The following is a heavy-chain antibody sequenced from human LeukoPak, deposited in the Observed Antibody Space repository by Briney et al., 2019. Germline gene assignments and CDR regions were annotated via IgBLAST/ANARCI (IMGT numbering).Heavy chain of an antibody. CDR3: ARADLRWLQLDY. Sequence: PSETLSLTCAVYGGSFSGYYWSWIRQPPGKRLEWIGEINHSGSTNYNPSPKSRVTISVDTSKNQFSLKLSSVTAADTAVYYCARADLRWLQLDYWGQGTLVTVSS. J-gene: IGHJ4*02. V-gene: IGHV4-34*01. D-gene: IGHD5-24*01. CDR2: INHSGST. CDR1: GGSFSGYY.